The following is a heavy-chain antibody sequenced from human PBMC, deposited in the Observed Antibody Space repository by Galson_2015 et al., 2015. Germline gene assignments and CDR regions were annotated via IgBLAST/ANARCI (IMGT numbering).Heavy chain of an antibody. CDR1: GGSISSSSYY. CDR2: IYYSGST. J-gene: IGHJ5*02. Sequence: ETLSLTCTVSGGSISSSSYYWGWIRQPPGKGLEWIGGIYYSGSTFYNPSLKSRVTISVDTSMNQFSLKLSSVTAADTAVYYCASFINDFWTSSPGGFDPWGQGTLVTVSS. V-gene: IGHV4-39*01. CDR3: ASFINDFWTSSPGGFDP. D-gene: IGHD3/OR15-3a*01.